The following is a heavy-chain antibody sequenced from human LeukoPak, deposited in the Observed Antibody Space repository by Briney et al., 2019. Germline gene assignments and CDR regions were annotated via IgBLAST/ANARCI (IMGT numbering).Heavy chain of an antibody. D-gene: IGHD3-16*01. Sequence: SESLSLTCSVSGGSISGSGYYWAWIRQPPGKGLEWIGSIYYTGSTHYNSSLKSRVTMSVDTSKNQFSLKLSSVTAADTAVYYCASPLGGFDNWGQGTLVTVSS. CDR3: ASPLGGFDN. CDR1: GGSISGSGYY. J-gene: IGHJ4*02. V-gene: IGHV4-39*01. CDR2: IYYTGST.